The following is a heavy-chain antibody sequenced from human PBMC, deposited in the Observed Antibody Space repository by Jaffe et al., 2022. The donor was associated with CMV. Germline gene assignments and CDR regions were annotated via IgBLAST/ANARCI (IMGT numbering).Heavy chain of an antibody. CDR2: ISGGGSAT. CDR3: AKGGMAARPIDY. CDR1: GITFSSYD. D-gene: IGHD6-6*01. V-gene: IGHV3-23*01. J-gene: IGHJ4*02. Sequence: EVELLESGGGLVQPGGSLRLSCAASGITFSSYDMTWVRQAPGKGLEWVSTISGGGSATYYADSVKGRFTISRDNSKDTLYLQMNTLRAEDTAVYYCAKGGMAARPIDYWGQGTLVTVSS.